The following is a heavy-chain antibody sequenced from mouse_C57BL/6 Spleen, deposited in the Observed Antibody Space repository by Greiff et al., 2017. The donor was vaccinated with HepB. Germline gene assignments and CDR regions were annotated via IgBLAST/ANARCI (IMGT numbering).Heavy chain of an antibody. Sequence: QVHVKQSGSELRSPGSSVKLSCKDFDSEVFPIAYMSWVRQKPGHGFEWIGGILPSIGRTIYGEKFEDKATLDADTLSNTAYLELNSLTSEDSAIYYCARSLYYDYDDYYAMDYWGQGTSVTVSS. CDR3: ARSLYYDYDDYYAMDY. V-gene: IGHV15-2*01. D-gene: IGHD2-4*01. CDR2: ILPSIGRT. J-gene: IGHJ4*01. CDR1: DSEVFPIAY.